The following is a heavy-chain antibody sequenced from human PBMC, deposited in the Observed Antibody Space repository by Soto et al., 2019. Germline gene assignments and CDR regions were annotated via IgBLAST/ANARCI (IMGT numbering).Heavy chain of an antibody. J-gene: IGHJ5*02. Sequence: EVQLLESGGGLVQPGGSLRLSCAASGFPFSSRAMSWVRQAPGKGLEWVSAISGSGTITYYSDSVKGRFTISRDTSKNTLYLQMNSRRADATAVYYCAEWARYCSGADCRAWGQGTLVTVSS. CDR2: ISGSGTIT. CDR1: GFPFSSRA. D-gene: IGHD2-15*01. V-gene: IGHV3-23*01. CDR3: AEWARYCSGADCRA.